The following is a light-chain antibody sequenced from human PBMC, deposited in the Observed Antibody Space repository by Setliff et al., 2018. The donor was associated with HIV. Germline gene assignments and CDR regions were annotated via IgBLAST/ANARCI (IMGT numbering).Light chain of an antibody. CDR3: CSYAGSHTFV. J-gene: IGLJ1*01. CDR2: DVI. V-gene: IGLV2-11*01. Sequence: QPVLTQPRSVSGSPGQSVTISCTGTTSDVGGYNFVSWYQHHPGKAPKLMIYDVIKRPSGVPDRFSGSKSGNTASLTISGLQAEDEADYYCCSYAGSHTFVFGTGTKVTVL. CDR1: TSDVGGYNF.